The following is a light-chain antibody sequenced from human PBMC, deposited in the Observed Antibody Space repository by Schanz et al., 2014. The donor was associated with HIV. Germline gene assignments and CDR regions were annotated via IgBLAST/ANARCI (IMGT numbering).Light chain of an antibody. CDR3: QSYDNGLSGSV. Sequence: QSVLTQPPSVSAAPGQKVTISCSGSSSSTGENYVPWYPHLPGAAPKLLIYDNDKRPSGVPDRFSGSKSGTSGSLAITGLQAEDEADYYCQSYDNGLSGSVFGGGTKLTVL. CDR2: DND. J-gene: IGLJ3*02. CDR1: SSSTGENYV. V-gene: IGLV1-40*01.